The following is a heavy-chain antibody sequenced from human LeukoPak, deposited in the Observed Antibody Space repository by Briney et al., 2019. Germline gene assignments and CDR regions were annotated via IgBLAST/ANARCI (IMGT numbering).Heavy chain of an antibody. CDR1: GFTFSSYG. J-gene: IGHJ4*02. CDR2: ISYDGSNK. CDR3: ATLYDYVWGSYRYFDY. Sequence: GGSLRLSCAASGFTFSSYGMHWVRQAPGQVLEWVAVISYDGSNKYYADSAKGRFTISRDNSKNTLYLQMNSLRAEDTAVYYCATLYDYVWGSYRYFDYWGQGTLVTVSS. V-gene: IGHV3-30*03. D-gene: IGHD3-16*02.